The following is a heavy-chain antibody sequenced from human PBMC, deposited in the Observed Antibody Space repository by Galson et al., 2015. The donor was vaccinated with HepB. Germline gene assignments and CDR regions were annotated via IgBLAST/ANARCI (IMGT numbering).Heavy chain of an antibody. CDR2: IIPIFGTA. D-gene: IGHD2-15*01. J-gene: IGHJ6*01. CDR3: ARDNGCGGGSCYSGTYYYYYGMD. Sequence: SVKVSCKASGGTFSSYAISWVRQAPGQGLEWMGGIIPIFGTANYAQKFQGRVTITADKSTSTAYVELSSLRSEDTAVYYCARDNGCGGGSCYSGTYYYYYGMD. V-gene: IGHV1-69*06. CDR1: GGTFSSYA.